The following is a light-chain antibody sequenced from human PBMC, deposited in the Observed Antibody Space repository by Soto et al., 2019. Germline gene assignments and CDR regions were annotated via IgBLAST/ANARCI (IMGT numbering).Light chain of an antibody. CDR1: QSVSTY. CDR3: QQRSNLIS. Sequence: EIVLTQSPATLSLSPGERATLSCRASQSVSTYLAWFQQQPGQAPRLLIFDASNRANGIPARFSGSGSGTDFTLTSTSLEPEDMAVYYCQQRSNLISFGQGTRLEIK. J-gene: IGKJ5*01. CDR2: DAS. V-gene: IGKV3-11*01.